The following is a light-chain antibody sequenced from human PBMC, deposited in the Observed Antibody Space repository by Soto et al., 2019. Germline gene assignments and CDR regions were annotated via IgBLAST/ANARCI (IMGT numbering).Light chain of an antibody. V-gene: IGKV4-1*01. CDR1: QSVLYTSNNKNY. Sequence: DIVVTQSPDSLAVSLGEMATINCKSSQSVLYTSNNKNYLAWYQQKPGKPPKLIIYWPSTRESGVPDRVSGSGSWSGFTLTVSSVQPEDVAVYYCEQHLSSPYTCGQGMKLEIK. J-gene: IGKJ2*01. CDR3: EQHLSSPYT. CDR2: WPS.